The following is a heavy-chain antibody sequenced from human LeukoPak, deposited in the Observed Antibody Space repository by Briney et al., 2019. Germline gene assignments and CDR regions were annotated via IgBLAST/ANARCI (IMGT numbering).Heavy chain of an antibody. CDR3: ARDSRGYCSSTSCRKDYYYYYGMDV. V-gene: IGHV3-33*01. J-gene: IGHJ6*02. CDR1: GFTFSSYG. Sequence: GGSLRLSCAASGFTFSSYGMHWVRQAPGKGLEWVAVIWYDGSNKYYADSVKGRFTISRDNSKNTLYLQMNSLRAEDTAVYYCARDSRGYCSSTSCRKDYYYYYGMDVWGQGTTVTVSS. CDR2: IWYDGSNK. D-gene: IGHD2-2*01.